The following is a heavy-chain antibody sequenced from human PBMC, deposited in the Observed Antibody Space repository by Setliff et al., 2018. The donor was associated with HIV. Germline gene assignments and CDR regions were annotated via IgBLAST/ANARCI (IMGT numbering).Heavy chain of an antibody. CDR3: ARVVWMAAAGTIDYYYYGMDI. J-gene: IGHJ6*02. D-gene: IGHD6-13*01. Sequence: ASVKVSCKASGGPFTSAFNWVRQVPGQGLEWMGGIIPIFGTANYSPSLKSRVTISVDTSKNQFSLKLRSVTAADTAVYYCARVVWMAAAGTIDYYYYGMDIWGQGTTVTVSS. V-gene: IGHV1-69*06. CDR2: IIPIFGTA. CDR1: GGPFTSA.